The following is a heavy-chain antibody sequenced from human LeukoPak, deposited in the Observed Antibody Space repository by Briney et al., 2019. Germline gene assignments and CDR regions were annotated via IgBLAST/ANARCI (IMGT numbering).Heavy chain of an antibody. CDR2: IYPGDSDT. J-gene: IGHJ4*02. D-gene: IGHD3-10*01. V-gene: IGHV5-51*01. Sequence: GESLKISCKGSGYSFTSYWIGWVRQMPGKGLEWMGIIYPGDSDTRYSPYLQGQVTISADKSISTAYLQWSSLKASGTAMYYCARLWFGELLYLDYWGQGTLVTVSS. CDR3: ARLWFGELLYLDY. CDR1: GYSFTSYW.